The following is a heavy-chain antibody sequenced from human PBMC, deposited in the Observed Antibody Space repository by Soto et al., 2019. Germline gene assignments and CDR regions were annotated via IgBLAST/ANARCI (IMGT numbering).Heavy chain of an antibody. CDR2: VFYNGTT. CDR3: ASLYAVRRFDY. Sequence: SETLSLTCTVSGGSIRSSSYYWVWIRQPPGRGLEWIGCVFYNGTTYYSPSLKSRVTISVDTSKNQFSLKLTSMTAADTAVYYCASLYAVRRFDYWGQGTQVTVSS. J-gene: IGHJ4*02. V-gene: IGHV4-39*07. CDR1: GGSIRSSSYY. D-gene: IGHD4-17*01.